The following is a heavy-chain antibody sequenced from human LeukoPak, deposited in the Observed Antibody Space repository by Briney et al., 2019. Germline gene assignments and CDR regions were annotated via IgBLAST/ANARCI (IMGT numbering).Heavy chain of an antibody. J-gene: IGHJ4*02. D-gene: IGHD5-12*01. Sequence: SVKVPCKASGGTFSSYAISWVRQAPGQGLEWMGGIIPIFGTANYAQKFQGRVTITTDESTSAAYMELSSLRSEDTAVYYCARGVDWDFDYWGQGTLVTVSS. V-gene: IGHV1-69*05. CDR3: ARGVDWDFDY. CDR1: GGTFSSYA. CDR2: IIPIFGTA.